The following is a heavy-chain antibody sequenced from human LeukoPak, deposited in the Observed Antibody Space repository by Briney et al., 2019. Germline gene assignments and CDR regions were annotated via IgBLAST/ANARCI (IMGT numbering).Heavy chain of an antibody. CDR2: IYTSGST. D-gene: IGHD3-16*01. V-gene: IGHV4-61*02. CDR1: GGSISSGSYY. J-gene: IGHJ4*02. CDR3: ARGFCESTPGGFDS. Sequence: PSETLSLTCTVSGGSISSGSYYWSWIRQPAGKGLEWIGRIYTSGSTNYNPSLKSRVTISVDTSKNQFSLKLSSVTPEDTAVYYCARGFCESTPGGFDSWGQGTLVTVSS.